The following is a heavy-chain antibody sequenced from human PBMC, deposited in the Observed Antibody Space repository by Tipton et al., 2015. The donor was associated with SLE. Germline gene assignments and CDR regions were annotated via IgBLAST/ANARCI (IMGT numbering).Heavy chain of an antibody. J-gene: IGHJ2*01. CDR1: GYSISSGYY. V-gene: IGHV4-38-2*01. CDR2: IYHSGST. CDR3: ASAVVVNNDWYFDL. Sequence: LRLSCAVSGYSISSGYYWGWIRQPPGKGLEWIGSIYHSGSTYYNPSLKSRVTISVDTSKNQFSLKLSSVTAADTAVYYCASAVVVNNDWYFDLWGRGTLVTVPS. D-gene: IGHD3-22*01.